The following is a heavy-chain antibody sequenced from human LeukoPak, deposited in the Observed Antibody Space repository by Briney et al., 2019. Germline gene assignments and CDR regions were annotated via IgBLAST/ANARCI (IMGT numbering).Heavy chain of an antibody. CDR3: ARRGTDFGASHNVMDV. J-gene: IGHJ6*02. D-gene: IGHD4-17*01. Sequence: GESLKISCKGSGYTFTSYWIDWVRQMPGKGLEWMGRIYPGDSEITYSPSFQGQVTISADKSISTAYLQWSSLKASDSAMYYCARRGTDFGASHNVMDVWSQGTTVTVSS. CDR1: GYTFTSYW. CDR2: IYPGDSEI. V-gene: IGHV5-51*01.